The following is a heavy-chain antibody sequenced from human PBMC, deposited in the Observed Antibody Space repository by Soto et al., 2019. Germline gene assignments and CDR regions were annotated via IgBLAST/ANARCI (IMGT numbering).Heavy chain of an antibody. Sequence: SEILSLTCTVSGGFVNIDTHSWSSIVQTPGKRLEWIGFIYSGGSTESPSLRSRVTMSVDTSKNQFSLKLRSVIVADTAVYHCARFVRSSGATTCSTRADVWGQGITVTVSS. D-gene: IGHD2-15*01. J-gene: IGHJ6*02. CDR2: IYSGGST. V-gene: IGHV4-61*01. CDR1: GGFVNIDTHS. CDR3: ARFVRSSGATTCSTRADV.